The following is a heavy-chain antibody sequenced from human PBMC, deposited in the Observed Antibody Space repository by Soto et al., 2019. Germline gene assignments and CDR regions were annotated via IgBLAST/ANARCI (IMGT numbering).Heavy chain of an antibody. V-gene: IGHV4-34*01. J-gene: IGHJ2*01. Sequence: SETLSLTCSVYGGSSRAYHWSWILQSPGEGLEWIGEFSYSGSLNYNPSLKRRVAVSLDTYTDHFSLTMASVTAADKGVYFCAGGPRYWSFSLWGRGTLVTVSS. CDR1: GGSSRAYH. CDR3: AGGPRYWSFSL. D-gene: IGHD1-20*01. CDR2: FSYSGSL.